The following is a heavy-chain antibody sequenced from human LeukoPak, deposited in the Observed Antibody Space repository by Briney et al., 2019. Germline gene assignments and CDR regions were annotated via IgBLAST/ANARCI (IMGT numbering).Heavy chain of an antibody. CDR3: ARGPQFYYFTY. CDR2: INHSGST. J-gene: IGHJ4*02. D-gene: IGHD3-3*01. CDR1: GGSFSGYY. Sequence: SETLSLTCAVYGGSFSGYYWSWIRQPPGKGLEWIGEINHSGSTNYNPSLKSRVTISVDTSKNQFSLKLSSVTAADTAVYYCARGPQFYYFTYGGQEPLVTVS. V-gene: IGHV4-34*01.